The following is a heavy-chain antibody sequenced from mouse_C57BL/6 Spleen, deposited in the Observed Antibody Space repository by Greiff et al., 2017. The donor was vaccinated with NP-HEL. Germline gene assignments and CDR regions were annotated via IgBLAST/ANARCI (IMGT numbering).Heavy chain of an antibody. J-gene: IGHJ4*01. Sequence: DVMLVESGGGLVKPGGSLKLSCAASGFTFSDYGMHWVRQAPEKGLEWVAYISSGSSTIYYADTVKGRFTISRDNAKNTLFLQMTSLRSEDTAMYYCAREGTRAMDYWGQGTSVTVSS. V-gene: IGHV5-17*01. CDR2: ISSGSSTI. CDR3: AREGTRAMDY. D-gene: IGHD3-3*01. CDR1: GFTFSDYG.